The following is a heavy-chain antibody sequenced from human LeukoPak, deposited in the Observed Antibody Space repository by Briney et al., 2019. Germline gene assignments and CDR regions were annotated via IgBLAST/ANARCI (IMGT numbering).Heavy chain of an antibody. CDR1: GGSISSDSYY. CDR3: ARDTMVRGVITTD. V-gene: IGHV4-61*02. CDR2: IYTSGST. D-gene: IGHD3-10*01. Sequence: SETLSLTCTVSGGSISSDSYYWSWIRQPAWKGLEWIGRIYTSGSTNYNPSLKSRVTMSVDTSKNQFSLKLSSVTAADTAVYYCARDTMVRGVITTDWGQGTLVTVSS. J-gene: IGHJ4*02.